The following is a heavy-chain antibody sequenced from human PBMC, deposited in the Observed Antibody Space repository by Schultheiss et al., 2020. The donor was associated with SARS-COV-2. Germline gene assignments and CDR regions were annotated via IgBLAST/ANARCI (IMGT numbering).Heavy chain of an antibody. D-gene: IGHD2-2*01. CDR1: GFTFSNAW. CDR2: IKSKSDGGTI. CDR3: ARRVPAAIYFDY. Sequence: GGSLRLSCTASGFTFSNAWMSWVRQAPGKGLEWVGRIKSKSDGGTIDYAAPVKGRFTISRDDSKNRLHLQMNSLRAEDMAVYYCARRVPAAIYFDYWGQGTLVTVSS. V-gene: IGHV3-15*01. J-gene: IGHJ4*02.